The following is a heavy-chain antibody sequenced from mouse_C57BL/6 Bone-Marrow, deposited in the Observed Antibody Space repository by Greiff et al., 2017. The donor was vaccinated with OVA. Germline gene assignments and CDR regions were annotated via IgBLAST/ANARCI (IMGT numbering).Heavy chain of an antibody. CDR2: INPNNGGT. CDR3: ARRSNFDY. CDR1: GYTFTDYY. V-gene: IGHV1-26*01. J-gene: IGHJ2*01. Sequence: VQLQQSGPELVKPGASVKISCKASGYTFTDYYMNWVKQSHGKSLEWIGDINPNNGGTSYNQKFKGKATLTVDKSSSTAYMELRSPTSEDSAVYYCARRSNFDYWGQGTTLTVSS.